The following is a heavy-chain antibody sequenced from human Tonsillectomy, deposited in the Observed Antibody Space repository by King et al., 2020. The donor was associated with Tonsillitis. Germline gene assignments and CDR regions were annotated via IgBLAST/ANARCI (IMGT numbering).Heavy chain of an antibody. J-gene: IGHJ4*02. Sequence: VQLVESGGGLVQPGGSLRLSCAASGFTFSSYAISWVRQAPGKGLEWVSAISGSGGSTYYADSVKGRFTISRDNSKNTLYLQMNSLRAEDTAVYYCAKDLGRGYSYGTNFDYWGQGTLVTVSS. CDR1: GFTFSSYA. CDR3: AKDLGRGYSYGTNFDY. D-gene: IGHD5-18*01. CDR2: ISGSGGST. V-gene: IGHV3-23*04.